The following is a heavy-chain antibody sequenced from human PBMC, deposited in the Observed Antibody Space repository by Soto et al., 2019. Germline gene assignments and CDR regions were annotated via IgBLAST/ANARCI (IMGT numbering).Heavy chain of an antibody. CDR3: AREGSRHHYYYYGMDV. CDR2: MNPNSGNT. V-gene: IGHV1-8*02. J-gene: IGHJ6*02. Sequence: ASVKVSCKASGYTFTSYDINWVRQATGQGLEWMGWMNPNSGNTGYAQKFQGRVTMTRNTSISTAYMELSSLRSEDTAVYYCAREGSRHHYYYYGMDVWGQGTTVTVSS. CDR1: GYTFTSYD.